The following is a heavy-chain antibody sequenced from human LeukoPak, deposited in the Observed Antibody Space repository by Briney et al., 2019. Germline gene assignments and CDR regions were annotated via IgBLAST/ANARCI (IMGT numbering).Heavy chain of an antibody. V-gene: IGHV4-34*01. D-gene: IGHD6-13*01. Sequence: SETLSLTCAVYGGSFSGYYWSWIRQPPGKGLEWIGEINHSGSTNYNPSLKSRVTISVDTSKNQFSLKLSSVTAADTAVYYCARDIAAAGGGNWGQGTLVTASS. CDR2: INHSGST. CDR1: GGSFSGYY. CDR3: ARDIAAAGGGN. J-gene: IGHJ4*02.